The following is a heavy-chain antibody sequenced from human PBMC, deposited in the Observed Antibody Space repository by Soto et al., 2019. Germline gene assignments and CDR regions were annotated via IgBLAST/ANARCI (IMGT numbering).Heavy chain of an antibody. V-gene: IGHV3-30*18. J-gene: IGHJ5*02. CDR2: ISYDGSNK. CDR1: GFTFSSYG. CDR3: AKDDRNCSSTSCYRWFDP. Sequence: GGSLRLSCAASGFTFSSYGMHWVRQAPGKGLEWVAVISYDGSNKYYADSVKGRFTISRDNSKNTLYLQMSSLRAEDTAVYYCAKDDRNCSSTSCYRWFDPWGQGTLVTVYS. D-gene: IGHD2-2*01.